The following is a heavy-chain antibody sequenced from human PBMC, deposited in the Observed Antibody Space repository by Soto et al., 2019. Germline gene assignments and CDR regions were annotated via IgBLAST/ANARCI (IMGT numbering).Heavy chain of an antibody. J-gene: IGHJ4*02. CDR3: AIPSGLTVTGPDY. CDR2: ISIDGSNK. V-gene: IGHV3-30-3*01. CDR1: GFTFSSYA. Sequence: PGGSLRLSCAASGFTFSSYAMHWVRQAPGKGLEWVAIISIDGSNKYYADSVKGRFTISRDNSKNTLYLQMNSLRADDTAVYFCAIPSGLTVTGPDYWGQGTLVTVSS. D-gene: IGHD6-19*01.